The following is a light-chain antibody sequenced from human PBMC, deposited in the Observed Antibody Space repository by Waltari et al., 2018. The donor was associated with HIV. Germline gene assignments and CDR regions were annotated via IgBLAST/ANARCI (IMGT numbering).Light chain of an antibody. CDR2: DVS. CDR3: CSHAGSNTYL. CDR1: SSDVGSYNY. Sequence: QTVLTQPASVSGFPGQSITISCTGSSSDVGSYNYVSWYQQHPGKAPKLLIYDVSKRPSGVSNRFSGSKSGNTASLTISGLQAEDEADYYCCSHAGSNTYLFGTGTEVTVL. V-gene: IGLV2-23*02. J-gene: IGLJ1*01.